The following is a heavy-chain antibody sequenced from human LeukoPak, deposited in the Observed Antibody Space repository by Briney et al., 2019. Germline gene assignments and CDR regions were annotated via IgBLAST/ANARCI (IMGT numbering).Heavy chain of an antibody. Sequence: ASVKVSCKASGGTFSSYAISWVRQAPGQGLEWMGRIIPILGIANYAQKFQGRVTITADKSTSTAYMELSSLRSEDTAVYYCARDGGDHDPPDYWGQGTLVTVSS. CDR1: GGTFSSYA. J-gene: IGHJ4*02. CDR3: ARDGGDHDPPDY. CDR2: IIPILGIA. D-gene: IGHD2-21*02. V-gene: IGHV1-69*04.